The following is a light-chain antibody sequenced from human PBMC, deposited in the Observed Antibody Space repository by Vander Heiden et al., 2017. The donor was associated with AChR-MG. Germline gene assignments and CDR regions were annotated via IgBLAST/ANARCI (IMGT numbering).Light chain of an antibody. J-gene: IGLJ3*02. V-gene: IGLV2-14*03. CDR1: SSDVGGYDY. CDR3: SSYTSTSTLWV. CDR2: DVS. Sequence: QSALTQPASVAGSPGQSITISCTGTSSDVGGYDYVSWYQHHPGKAPKLMIYDVSKRPSGVSNRFSGSKSGNTASLTISGLQAEDEADYFCSSYTSTSTLWVFGGGTKVTVL.